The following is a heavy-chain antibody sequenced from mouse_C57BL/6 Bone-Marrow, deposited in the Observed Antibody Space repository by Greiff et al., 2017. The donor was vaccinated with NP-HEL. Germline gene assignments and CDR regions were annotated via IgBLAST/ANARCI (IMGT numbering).Heavy chain of an antibody. Sequence: QVQLQQSGAELVKPGASVKLSCKASGYTFTSYWMHWVKQRPGQGLEWIGMIHPNSGSTNYNEKFKSKATLTVDKSSSTAYMQLSSLTSEDSAVYYCASFRYYYGSSPFYFDVWGTGTTVTVSS. CDR1: GYTFTSYW. V-gene: IGHV1-64*01. CDR2: IHPNSGST. D-gene: IGHD1-1*01. J-gene: IGHJ1*03. CDR3: ASFRYYYGSSPFYFDV.